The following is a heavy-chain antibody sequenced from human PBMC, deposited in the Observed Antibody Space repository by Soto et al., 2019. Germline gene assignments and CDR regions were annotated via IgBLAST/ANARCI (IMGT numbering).Heavy chain of an antibody. D-gene: IGHD2-8*01. CDR2: ISAYNGDT. CDR3: AGDELDCTHGLCYTAYYFES. J-gene: IGHJ4*02. Sequence: GASMKVSWKTSGYTFTSSGISWVRQAPGQGLEWMGWISAYNGDTNYAQKLQGRVTMTTDTSTSTAYMELRSLRSDDTAVYYCAGDELDCTHGLCYTAYYFESCGQGTLVTVSS. V-gene: IGHV1-18*04. CDR1: GYTFTSSG.